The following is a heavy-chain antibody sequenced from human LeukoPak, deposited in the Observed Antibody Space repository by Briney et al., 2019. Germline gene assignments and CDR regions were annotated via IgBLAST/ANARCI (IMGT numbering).Heavy chain of an antibody. D-gene: IGHD6-25*01. J-gene: IGHJ6*02. CDR1: GFTFSDYY. V-gene: IGHV3-30-3*01. CDR3: ARGVAAATFGDMDV. Sequence: GGSLRLSCAASGFTFSDYYMSWIRQAPGKGLEWVAVISYDGSNKYYADSVKGRFTISRDNSKNTLYLQMNSLRAEDTAVYYCARGVAAATFGDMDVWGQGTTVTVSS. CDR2: ISYDGSNK.